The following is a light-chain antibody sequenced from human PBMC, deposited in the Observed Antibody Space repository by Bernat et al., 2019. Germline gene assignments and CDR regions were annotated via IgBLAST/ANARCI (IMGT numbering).Light chain of an antibody. CDR3: SSVSTTSTPVV. J-gene: IGLJ3*02. CDR1: SSDVGAYNY. V-gene: IGLV2-14*03. CDR2: DVS. Sequence: QSALTQPASVSGSPGQSITFSCTGTSSDVGAYNYVSWYQQHPGKAPKLMIFDVSNRPSGVSDRFSGSKSGNTASLTISGLRAEDEADYYCSSVSTTSTPVVFGGGTKLTVL.